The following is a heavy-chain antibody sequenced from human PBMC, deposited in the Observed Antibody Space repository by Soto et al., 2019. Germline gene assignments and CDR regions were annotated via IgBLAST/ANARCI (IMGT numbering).Heavy chain of an antibody. J-gene: IGHJ6*02. CDR2: ISSSSSYT. CDR1: GFTFSDYY. Sequence: GGSLRLSCAASGFTFSDYYMSWIRQAPGKGLEWVSYISSSSSYTNYADSVKGRFTISRDNTKNSLYLQMNSLRAEDTAVYYCARAQYYYDSSGYYFPYGMDVWGQRTTVTVSS. V-gene: IGHV3-11*06. CDR3: ARAQYYYDSSGYYFPYGMDV. D-gene: IGHD3-22*01.